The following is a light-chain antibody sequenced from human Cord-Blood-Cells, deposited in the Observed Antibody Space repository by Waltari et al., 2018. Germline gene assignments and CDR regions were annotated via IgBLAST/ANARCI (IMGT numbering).Light chain of an antibody. J-gene: IGKJ2*01. V-gene: IGKV1-6*01. CDR3: LQDYNYPYT. Sequence: VGDRVTITCRASQGIRNDLGWYQQKPGKAPKLLIYAASSLQSGVPSRFSGSGSGTDFTLTISSLQPEDFATYYCLQDYNYPYTFGQGTKLEIK. CDR1: QGIRND. CDR2: AAS.